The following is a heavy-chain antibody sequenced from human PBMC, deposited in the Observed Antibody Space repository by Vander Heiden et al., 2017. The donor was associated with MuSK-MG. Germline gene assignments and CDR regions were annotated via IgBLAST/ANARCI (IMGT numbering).Heavy chain of an antibody. D-gene: IGHD1-26*01. CDR2: NNWNGDSA. V-gene: IGHV3-20*04. Sequence: EVQLVESGGGVVRPGGSLRLSCAASGFILDDYGMSWVRQAPGKGLEWVSGNNWNGDSAGYADSVRGRFTISRDNAKNSLYLQMKSLRAEDTALYYCPRDKVGDTTGFDYWAQGSLVTVS. CDR1: GFILDDYG. J-gene: IGHJ4*02. CDR3: PRDKVGDTTGFDY.